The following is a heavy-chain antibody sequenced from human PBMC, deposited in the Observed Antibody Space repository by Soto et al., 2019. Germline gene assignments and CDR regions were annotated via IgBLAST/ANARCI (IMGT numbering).Heavy chain of an antibody. J-gene: IGHJ5*02. CDR3: ARGISRYCSGGSCRQRENWFDP. CDR1: GGTFSSYA. Sequence: SVKVSCKASGGTFSSYAISWVRQAPGQGLEWMGGIIPIFGTANYVQKFQGRVTITADESTSTAYMELSSLRSEDTAVYYCARGISRYCSGGSCRQRENWFDPWGQGXLVTVYS. D-gene: IGHD2-15*01. CDR2: IIPIFGTA. V-gene: IGHV1-69*13.